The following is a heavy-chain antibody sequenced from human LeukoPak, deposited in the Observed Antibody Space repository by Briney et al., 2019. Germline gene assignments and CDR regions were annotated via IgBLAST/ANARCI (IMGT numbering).Heavy chain of an antibody. Sequence: SETLSLTCTVSGGSISSYYWSWIRQPPGKGLEWIGYIYYSGSTNYNPSLKSRVTISVDTSKNQFSLKLSSVTAADTAVYYCARDPLAVVTPVVAFDIWGQGTMVTVSS. CDR2: IYYSGST. J-gene: IGHJ3*02. D-gene: IGHD4-23*01. V-gene: IGHV4-59*01. CDR1: GGSISSYY. CDR3: ARDPLAVVTPVVAFDI.